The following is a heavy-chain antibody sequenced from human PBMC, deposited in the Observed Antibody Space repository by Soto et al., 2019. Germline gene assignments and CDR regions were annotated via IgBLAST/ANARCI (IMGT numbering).Heavy chain of an antibody. CDR2: INNDGRST. CDR3: ARDWGVIPAADLDYMYV. V-gene: IGHV3-74*01. CDR1: GFTFSTYW. J-gene: IGHJ6*03. D-gene: IGHD2-2*01. Sequence: EVQLVESGGGLVQPGGSLRLSCAASGFTFSTYWMHWVRQVPGKGLVWVSRINNDGRSTNYADSVKGRFTISRDNAKNTLYLQMNSLRAEDTAVYYCARDWGVIPAADLDYMYVWGKGTTVTVSS.